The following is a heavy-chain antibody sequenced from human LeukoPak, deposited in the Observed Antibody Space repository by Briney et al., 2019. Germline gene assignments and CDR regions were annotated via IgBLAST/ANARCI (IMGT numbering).Heavy chain of an antibody. J-gene: IGHJ6*03. CDR3: ARTYYDFWSGSYYYMDV. D-gene: IGHD3-3*01. Sequence: SETLSLTCTVSGGSISSSGYYWGWIRQPPGKGLEWIGSIYYSGSTYYNPSLKSRVTISVDTSKNQFSLKLSSVTAADTAVYYCARTYYDFWSGSYYYMDVWGKGTTVTVSS. CDR2: IYYSGST. V-gene: IGHV4-39*07. CDR1: GGSISSSGYY.